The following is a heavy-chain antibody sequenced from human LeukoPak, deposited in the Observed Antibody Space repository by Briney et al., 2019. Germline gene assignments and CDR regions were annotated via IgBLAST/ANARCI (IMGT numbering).Heavy chain of an antibody. CDR2: ISAYNGNT. D-gene: IGHD3-9*01. V-gene: IGHV1-18*01. CDR3: ARAPDTAMGNYDILTGYYVDNWFDP. CDR1: GYTFTSYG. J-gene: IGHJ5*02. Sequence: ASVKVSCKASGYTFTSYGISWVRQAPGQGLEWMGWISAYNGNTNYAQKLQGRVTMTTDTSTSTAYMELRSLRSGDTAVYYCARAPDTAMGNYDILTGYYVDNWFDPWGQGTLVTVSS.